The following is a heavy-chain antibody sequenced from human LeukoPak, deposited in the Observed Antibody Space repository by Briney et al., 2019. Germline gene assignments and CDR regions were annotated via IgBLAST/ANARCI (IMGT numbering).Heavy chain of an antibody. J-gene: IGHJ4*02. CDR3: AKDLLGYSRPIDS. CDR1: GFTFNTFD. D-gene: IGHD2-15*01. CDR2: ISGNGGSA. Sequence: GGSLRLSCAASGFTFNTFDMNWVRQAPGKGLEWVSSISGNGGSAYYADSVKGRFTISRDNSRSSVYLQMNSMGAEDTAIYYCAKDLLGYSRPIDSWGQGTLVTVSS. V-gene: IGHV3-23*01.